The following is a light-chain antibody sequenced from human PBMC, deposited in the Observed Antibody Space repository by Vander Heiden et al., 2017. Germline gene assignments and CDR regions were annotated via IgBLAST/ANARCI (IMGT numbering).Light chain of an antibody. J-gene: IGKJ2*01. CDR2: WAS. CDR3: QQDDSTPYT. V-gene: IGKV4-1*01. CDR1: QSVLYSSNNKNY. Sequence: DIVMTQSPDSLAVSLCERAPINCKSSQSVLYSSNNKNYLAWYQQKPGQPPKLLIYWASTRESGVPDRFSGSGSGTDFTLTISSLQAEDVAVYYCQQDDSTPYTFGQGTKVEIK.